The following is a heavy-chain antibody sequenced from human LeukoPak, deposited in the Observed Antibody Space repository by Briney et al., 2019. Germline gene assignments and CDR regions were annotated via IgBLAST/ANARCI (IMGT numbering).Heavy chain of an antibody. CDR2: VSYDGSNK. J-gene: IGHJ4*02. CDR3: AKELFRSMSATLPDY. D-gene: IGHD2-21*01. Sequence: GRSLRLSCAASGFTFSSYGMHWVRQAPGKGLEWVAVVSYDGSNKYYADSVKGRFTISRDNSKNTLCLQMNSLRAEDTAVYYCAKELFRSMSATLPDYWGQGTLVTVSS. V-gene: IGHV3-30*18. CDR1: GFTFSSYG.